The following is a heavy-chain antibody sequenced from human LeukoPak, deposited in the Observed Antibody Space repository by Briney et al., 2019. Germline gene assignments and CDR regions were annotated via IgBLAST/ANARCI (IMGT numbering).Heavy chain of an antibody. CDR1: GFTFSSYA. J-gene: IGHJ4*02. Sequence: GGSLELSCAASGFTFSSYAMSWVRQAPGKGLEWVSTISGSGGSTYYADSVKGRFTISRDNSKNTLYLQMNSLRAEDTAVYYCATHISSSLGYWGQGTLVTVSS. D-gene: IGHD6-6*01. V-gene: IGHV3-23*01. CDR2: ISGSGGST. CDR3: ATHISSSLGY.